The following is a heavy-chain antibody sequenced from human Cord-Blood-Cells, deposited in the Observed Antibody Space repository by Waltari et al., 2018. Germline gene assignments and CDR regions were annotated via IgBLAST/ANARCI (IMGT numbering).Heavy chain of an antibody. CDR2: FDPEEGET. V-gene: IGHV1-24*01. CDR1: GYTLTELS. CDR3: ATASEWELDY. D-gene: IGHD1-26*01. Sequence: QVQLVQSGAEVKKPGASVKVSCKVSGYTLTELSMHWVRQAPGKGLEWMGGFDPEEGETIYAQNVQGRGTMTEDTSTDTADMELSSLRSEDTAVYYCATASEWELDYWGQGTLVTVSS. J-gene: IGHJ4*02.